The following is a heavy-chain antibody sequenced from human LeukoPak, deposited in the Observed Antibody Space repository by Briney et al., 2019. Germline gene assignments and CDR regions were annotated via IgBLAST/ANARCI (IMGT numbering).Heavy chain of an antibody. CDR1: GYTFTGYY. CDR3: ARERPGDAFDY. Sequence: ASVKVSCKASGYTFTGYYMHWVRQAPGQGLEWMGWINPNSGGTNCAQKFQGRVTMTRDTSISTAYMELSRLRSDDTAVHYCARERPGDAFDYWGQGTLVTVSS. V-gene: IGHV1-2*02. CDR2: INPNSGGT. J-gene: IGHJ4*02. D-gene: IGHD7-27*01.